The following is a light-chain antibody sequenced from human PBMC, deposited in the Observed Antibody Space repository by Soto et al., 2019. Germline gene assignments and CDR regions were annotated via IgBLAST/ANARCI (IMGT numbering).Light chain of an antibody. CDR2: AAS. V-gene: IGKV3-20*01. CDR1: QNVGSNY. Sequence: EIVLTQSPGTLSLSPGERATLSCRASQNVGSNYLAWYQQKPGQAPRLLIYAASSRASDIPDRFSGSGSGTDFTLTISRLEPEDFAVYYCQQYGSSPPYTFGQGTKLEI. J-gene: IGKJ2*01. CDR3: QQYGSSPPYT.